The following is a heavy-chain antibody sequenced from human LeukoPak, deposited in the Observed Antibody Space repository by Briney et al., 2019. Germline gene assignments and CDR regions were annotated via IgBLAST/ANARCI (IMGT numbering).Heavy chain of an antibody. CDR3: AIWYDSSDWADY. D-gene: IGHD3-22*01. J-gene: IGHJ4*02. Sequence: PGGSLRLSCAASGFTFSSYEMNWVRQAPGKGLEWVSYISSSGSTIYYADSVKGRFTISRDNAKNSLYLQMNSLRAEDTAVYYCAIWYDSSDWADYWGQGTLVTVYS. CDR1: GFTFSSYE. CDR2: ISSSGSTI. V-gene: IGHV3-48*03.